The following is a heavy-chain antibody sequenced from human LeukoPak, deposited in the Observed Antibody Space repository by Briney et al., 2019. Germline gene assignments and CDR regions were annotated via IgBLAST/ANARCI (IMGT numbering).Heavy chain of an antibody. Sequence: ASVKVSCKASGYTFTSYGISWVRQAPGQGLEWMGWISAYNGNTNYAQKLQGRVTMTTDTSTSTAYMELRSLRSDDTAVYYCARDSGRDILTGYYQYNWFDPWGQGTLVTVSS. D-gene: IGHD3-9*01. V-gene: IGHV1-18*01. CDR1: GYTFTSYG. J-gene: IGHJ5*02. CDR2: ISAYNGNT. CDR3: ARDSGRDILTGYYQYNWFDP.